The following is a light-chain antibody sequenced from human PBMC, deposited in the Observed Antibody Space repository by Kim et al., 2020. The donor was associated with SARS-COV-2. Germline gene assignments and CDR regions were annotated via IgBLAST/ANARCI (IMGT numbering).Light chain of an antibody. CDR2: AAT. J-gene: IGKJ2*01. V-gene: IGKV1-39*01. CDR3: QQSFTSPYT. CDR1: QGISTY. Sequence: SASMGDRVTITCRASQGISTYLNWYQQQRGRGPKLLIYAATRLQSGVPSRFSGSGSGTHFTLTITSLQPEDFATYYCQQSFTSPYTFGQGTKLEI.